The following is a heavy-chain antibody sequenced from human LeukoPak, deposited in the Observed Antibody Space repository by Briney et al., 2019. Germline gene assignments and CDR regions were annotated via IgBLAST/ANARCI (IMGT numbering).Heavy chain of an antibody. J-gene: IGHJ4*02. V-gene: IGHV3-73*01. Sequence: PGGSLRLSCAASGFTFSGSAMHWVRQASGKGLEWVGRIRSKANSYATAYAASVKGRFTISRDDSKNTAYLQMNSLKTEDTAVYYCLVAATQGFGYWGQGTLVTVSS. CDR1: GFTFSGSA. CDR2: IRSKANSYAT. D-gene: IGHD2-15*01. CDR3: LVAATQGFGY.